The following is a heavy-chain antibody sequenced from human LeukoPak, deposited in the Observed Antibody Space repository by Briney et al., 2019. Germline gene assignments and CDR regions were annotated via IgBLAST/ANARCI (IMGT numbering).Heavy chain of an antibody. CDR2: IRYDGSNK. CDR3: ARDTERDGYVAPWDY. Sequence: PGGSLRLSCAASGFTFSSYGMHWVRQAPGKGLEWVAFIRYDGSNKYYADSVKGRFTISRDNSKNTLYLQMNSLRAEDTAVYYCARDTERDGYVAPWDYWGQGTLVTVSS. J-gene: IGHJ4*02. CDR1: GFTFSSYG. D-gene: IGHD5-24*01. V-gene: IGHV3-30*02.